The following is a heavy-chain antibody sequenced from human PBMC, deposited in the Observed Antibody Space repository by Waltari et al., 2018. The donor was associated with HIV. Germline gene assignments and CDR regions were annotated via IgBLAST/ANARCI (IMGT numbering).Heavy chain of an antibody. CDR1: GFRGRDTG. D-gene: IGHD6-13*01. Sequence: VQLEESGGGVVQPGRSRRLSCARSGFRGRDTGMQWVRQAPGKGLQWVAVIWYDGSKKEYSDSVKGRFTISKDNSKNTLFLQMNSLRVDDTAVYFCARVPFASSWSADSFDVWGPGTRITVSS. J-gene: IGHJ3*01. V-gene: IGHV3-33*01. CDR3: ARVPFASSWSADSFDV. CDR2: IWYDGSKK.